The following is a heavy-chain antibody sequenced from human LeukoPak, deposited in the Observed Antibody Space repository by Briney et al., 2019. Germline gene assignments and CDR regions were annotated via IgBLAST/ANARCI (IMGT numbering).Heavy chain of an antibody. Sequence: GGSLRLSCTTSGFNFRAYWMGWVRQAPGKGLEWVSSISSSSSYIYYADSVKGRFTISRDNAKNSLSLQMNSLRAEDTAVYYCARVNPQRPDCSSTSCFVDAFDIWGQGTMVTVSS. CDR3: ARVNPQRPDCSSTSCFVDAFDI. J-gene: IGHJ3*02. V-gene: IGHV3-21*01. CDR2: ISSSSSYI. D-gene: IGHD2-2*01. CDR1: GFNFRAYW.